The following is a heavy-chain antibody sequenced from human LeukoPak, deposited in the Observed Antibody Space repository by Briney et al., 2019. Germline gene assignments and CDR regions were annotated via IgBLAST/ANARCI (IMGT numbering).Heavy chain of an antibody. Sequence: GASVTVSCKASGYTFTSYYMHWVRQAPGQGLEWMGIINPSGGSTSYAQKFQGRVTMTRDTSTSTVYMELSSLRSEDTAVYYCARGYLVVVTATTPTKVGMDVWGQGTTVTVSS. J-gene: IGHJ6*02. V-gene: IGHV1-46*01. D-gene: IGHD2-21*02. CDR3: ARGYLVVVTATTPTKVGMDV. CDR2: INPSGGST. CDR1: GYTFTSYY.